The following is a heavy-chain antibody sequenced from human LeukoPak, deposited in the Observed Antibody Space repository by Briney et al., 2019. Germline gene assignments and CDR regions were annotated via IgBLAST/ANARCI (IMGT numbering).Heavy chain of an antibody. CDR1: GFTFNTYA. CDR2: ISASGGTT. CDR3: ARLSLESSTSN. J-gene: IGHJ4*02. V-gene: IGHV3-23*01. D-gene: IGHD6-6*01. Sequence: PGGSLRLSCAPSGFTFNTYAMTWVRQTPGKGLEWVSAISASGGTTFYGGPVRGRFTVSRDNSKNMLYLQMNGLRAEDTAVYYCARLSLESSTSNWGQGTLVTVSS.